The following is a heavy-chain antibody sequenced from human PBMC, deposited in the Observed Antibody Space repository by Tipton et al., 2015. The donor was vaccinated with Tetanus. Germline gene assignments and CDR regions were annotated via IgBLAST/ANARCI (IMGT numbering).Heavy chain of an antibody. V-gene: IGHV4-59*01. D-gene: IGHD1-7*01. J-gene: IGHJ4*02. Sequence: TLSLTCTVSGGSISSYYWSWIRQPPGEGLEWIGYISHRGSTNYNPSLESRVTISSDTSRNQFSLRLSSIIAADTAIYYCARGGGDNWNFWPDWGQGTLVTVFS. CDR1: GGSISSYY. CDR3: ARGGGDNWNFWPD. CDR2: ISHRGST.